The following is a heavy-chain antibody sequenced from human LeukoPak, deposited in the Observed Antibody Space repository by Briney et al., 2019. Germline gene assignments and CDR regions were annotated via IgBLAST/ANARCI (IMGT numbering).Heavy chain of an antibody. CDR1: GFTFSSYA. V-gene: IGHV3-23*01. CDR3: AKERTVTTRGNAFDF. CDR2: VSGSSDTT. Sequence: GGSLRLSCAAYGFTFSSYAMSWVRQAPGKGLEWVSTVSGSSDTTYYADSVKGRFTISRDNSRNTLYLQMNSLRVEDTAVYYCAKERTVTTRGNAFDFWGQGTLITVSS. D-gene: IGHD4-17*01. J-gene: IGHJ3*01.